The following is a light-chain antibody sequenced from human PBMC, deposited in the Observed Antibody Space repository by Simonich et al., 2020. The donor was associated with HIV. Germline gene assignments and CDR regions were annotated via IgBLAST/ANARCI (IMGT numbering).Light chain of an antibody. J-gene: IGLJ2*01. CDR1: SSDFGSYNF. CDR3: CSYAGSSPSVV. CDR2: EGS. Sequence: QSALTQPASVSGSPGQSITISCTGTSSDFGSYNFVSCYQQHPGKAPKLMSYEGSKRPSGVSNRCSGSKSGNTASLTISGLEAEDEADYYCCSYAGSSPSVVFGGGTKLTVL. V-gene: IGLV2-23*01.